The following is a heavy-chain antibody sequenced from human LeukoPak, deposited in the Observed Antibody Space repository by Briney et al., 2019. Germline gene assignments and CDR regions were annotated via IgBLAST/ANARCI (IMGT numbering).Heavy chain of an antibody. CDR1: GYTFTSYD. V-gene: IGHV1-8*01. CDR3: ARAYYDILTGYYESYYYGMDV. D-gene: IGHD3-9*01. Sequence: ASVKVSCKASGYTFTSYDINWVRQATGQGLEWMGWMNPNSGNTGYAQKFQGRVTMTRNTSISTAYMELSSLRSEDTAVYYGARAYYDILTGYYESYYYGMDVWGQGTTVTVSS. J-gene: IGHJ6*02. CDR2: MNPNSGNT.